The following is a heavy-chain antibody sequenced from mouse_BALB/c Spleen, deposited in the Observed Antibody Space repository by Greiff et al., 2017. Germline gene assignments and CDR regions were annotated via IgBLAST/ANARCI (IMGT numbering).Heavy chain of an antibody. V-gene: IGHV14-3*02. D-gene: IGHD2-3*01. CDR2: IDPANGNT. CDR1: GFNIKDTY. Sequence: EVKLVESGAELVKPGASVKLSCTASGFNIKDTYMHWVKQRPEQGLEWIGRIDPANGNTKYDPKFQGKATITADTSSNTAYLQLSSLTSEDTAVYYCAFDGYPFAYWGQGTLVTVSA. CDR3: AFDGYPFAY. J-gene: IGHJ3*01.